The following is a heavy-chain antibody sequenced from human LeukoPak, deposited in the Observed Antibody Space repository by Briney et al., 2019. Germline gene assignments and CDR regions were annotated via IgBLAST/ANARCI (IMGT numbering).Heavy chain of an antibody. CDR3: ARELVYCTNGVCYTAWFDP. V-gene: IGHV4-4*07. Sequence: SETLSLTCTVSGGSISSYYWSWIRQPAGKGLEWIGRIYTSGSANYNPSLKSRVTMSVDTSKNQFSLKLSSVTAADTAVYYCARELVYCTNGVCYTAWFDPWGQEPWSPSPQ. CDR2: IYTSGSA. D-gene: IGHD2-8*01. CDR1: GGSISSYY. J-gene: IGHJ5*02.